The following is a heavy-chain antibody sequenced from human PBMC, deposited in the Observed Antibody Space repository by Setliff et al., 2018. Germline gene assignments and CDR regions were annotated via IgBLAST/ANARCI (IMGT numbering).Heavy chain of an antibody. CDR3: ARTGTYRYFDY. CDR1: GGSISGGVYY. V-gene: IGHV4-39*01. CDR2: IYHGGDT. D-gene: IGHD1-1*01. Sequence: SETLSLTCTVSGGSISGGVYYWGGIRQPPGKGLEWIGRIYHGGDTYYNASLKSGLTISVDTSKNQFPLKLRTVTAADTAFYYCARTGTYRYFDYWGQGTVVTVSS. J-gene: IGHJ4*02.